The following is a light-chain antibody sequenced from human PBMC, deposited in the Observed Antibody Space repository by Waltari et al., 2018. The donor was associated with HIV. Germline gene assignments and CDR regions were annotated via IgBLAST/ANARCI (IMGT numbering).Light chain of an antibody. CDR3: QAWDSGTWV. J-gene: IGLJ3*02. V-gene: IGLV3-1*01. CDR1: TSGDKY. CDR2: QDS. Sequence: SYELTQPPSVSVSPGQTASITSSGDTSGDKYACWYQQKPGQSPVLVIYQDSKRPSVIPERFSGSNSGNTATLTISGTQAMDEADYYCQAWDSGTWVFGGGTKLTVL.